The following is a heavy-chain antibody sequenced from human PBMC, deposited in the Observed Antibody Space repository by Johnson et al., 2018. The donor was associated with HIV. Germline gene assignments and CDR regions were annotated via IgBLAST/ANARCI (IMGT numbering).Heavy chain of an antibody. CDR3: ARGRTQFLEGGAFDI. J-gene: IGHJ3*02. D-gene: IGHD3-3*01. CDR1: GFAFSSYA. V-gene: IGHV3-30-3*01. Sequence: QVQLVESGGGVVQPGRSLRLSCATSGFAFSSYAVHWARQAPGKGLEWVAVISYDGSNKYFADSVKGRFTISRDNLNNTLYLQMNSLRTEDTAVYYCARGRTQFLEGGAFDIWGQGTMVIVSS. CDR2: ISYDGSNK.